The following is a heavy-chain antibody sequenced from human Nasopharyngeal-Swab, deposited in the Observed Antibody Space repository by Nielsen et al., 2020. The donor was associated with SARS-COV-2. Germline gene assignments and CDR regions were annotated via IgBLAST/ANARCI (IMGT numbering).Heavy chain of an antibody. Sequence: SKTLSLTCTVSGGSISSYYWSWIRQPPGKGLEWIEYIYYSGSTNYNPSLKSRVTISVDTSKNQFSLKLSSVTAADTAVYYCARHPYPTYYFDHWGQGTLVTVSS. CDR3: ARHPYPTYYFDH. V-gene: IGHV4-59*01. CDR2: IYYSGST. D-gene: IGHD2-2*01. CDR1: GGSISSYY. J-gene: IGHJ4*02.